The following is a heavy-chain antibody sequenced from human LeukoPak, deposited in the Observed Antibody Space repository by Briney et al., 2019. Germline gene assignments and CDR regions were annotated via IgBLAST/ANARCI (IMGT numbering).Heavy chain of an antibody. CDR2: INHNGNVN. D-gene: IGHD3-16*01. CDR1: GFTFSSYW. J-gene: IGHJ6*02. Sequence: GGSLRLSCAASGFTFSSYWMNWARQAPGKGLEWVASINHNGNVNYYVDSVKGRFTISRDNAKNSLYLQMSSLRAEVTAVYFCARGGGLDVWGQGATVTVSS. CDR3: ARGGGLDV. V-gene: IGHV3-7*03.